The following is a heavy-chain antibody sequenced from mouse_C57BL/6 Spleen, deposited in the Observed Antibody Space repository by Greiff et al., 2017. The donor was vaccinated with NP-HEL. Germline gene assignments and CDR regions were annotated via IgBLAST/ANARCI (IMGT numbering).Heavy chain of an antibody. J-gene: IGHJ2*01. CDR2: INPNNGGT. Sequence: EVKLQQSGPELVKPGASVKISCKASGYTFTDYYMNWVKQSHGKSLEWIGDINPNNGGTSYNQKFKGKATLTVDKSSSTAYMELRSLTSEDSAVYYCARRSFYYPFDYWGQGTTLTVSS. CDR1: GYTFTDYY. D-gene: IGHD2-1*01. CDR3: ARRSFYYPFDY. V-gene: IGHV1-26*01.